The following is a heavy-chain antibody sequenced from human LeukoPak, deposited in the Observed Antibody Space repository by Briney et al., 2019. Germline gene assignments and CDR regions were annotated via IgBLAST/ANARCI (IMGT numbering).Heavy chain of an antibody. J-gene: IGHJ4*02. CDR3: TRDRAVTHFDY. Sequence: GGSLRLSCAASGFTFSSYGMHWVRQAAGKGLEWVALIWLDGSNKYYADSVKGRFTISRDNSKNTLYLQMNSLRAEDTAVYYCTRDRAVTHFDYWGQGTLVTVSS. CDR2: IWLDGSNK. D-gene: IGHD5-18*01. CDR1: GFTFSSYG. V-gene: IGHV3-33*01.